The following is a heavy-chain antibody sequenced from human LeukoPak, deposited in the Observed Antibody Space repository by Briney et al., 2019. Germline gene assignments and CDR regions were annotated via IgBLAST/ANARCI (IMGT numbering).Heavy chain of an antibody. J-gene: IGHJ4*02. CDR1: GFTFSSYA. D-gene: IGHD6-13*01. Sequence: GGSLRLSCAASGFTFSSYAMHWVRQAPGKGLEWVAVISYDGSNKYYADSVKGRFTISRDNSKNTLYLQMNSLRAEDTAVYYRARGSSSSSCLDYWGQGTLVTVSS. V-gene: IGHV3-30*04. CDR3: ARGSSSSSCLDY. CDR2: ISYDGSNK.